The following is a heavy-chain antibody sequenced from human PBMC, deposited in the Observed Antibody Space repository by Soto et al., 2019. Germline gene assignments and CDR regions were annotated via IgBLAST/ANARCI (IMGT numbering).Heavy chain of an antibody. J-gene: IGHJ6*02. D-gene: IGHD3-3*01. CDR2: INPNSGGT. CDR1: GYTFTGYY. Sequence: ASVKVSCKASGYTFTGYYMHWVRQAPGQGLEWMGWINPNSGGTNYAQKFQGRVTMTRDTSISTAYMELSRLRSDDTAVYYCARDELYYDFWSGPPGDGRDVWGQGTTVTASS. CDR3: ARDELYYDFWSGPPGDGRDV. V-gene: IGHV1-2*02.